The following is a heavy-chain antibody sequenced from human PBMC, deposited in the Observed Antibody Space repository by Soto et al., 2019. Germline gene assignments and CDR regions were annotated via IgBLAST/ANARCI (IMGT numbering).Heavy chain of an antibody. V-gene: IGHV4-59*01. CDR2: IYYSGST. CDR3: ARDRGRYNWHSNSFDP. CDR1: GGSISSYY. D-gene: IGHD1-7*01. J-gene: IGHJ5*02. Sequence: ASETLSLTCTVSGGSISSYYWSWIRQPPGKGLEWIGYIYYSGSTNYNPSLKSRVTISVDTSKNQFSLKLSSVTAADTAVYYCARDRGRYNWHSNSFDPWGQGPLVTVSS.